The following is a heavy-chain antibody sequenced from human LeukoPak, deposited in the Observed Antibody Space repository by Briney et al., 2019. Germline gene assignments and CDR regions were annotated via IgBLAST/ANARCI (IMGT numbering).Heavy chain of an antibody. J-gene: IGHJ5*02. CDR3: AREPSITMVRGVTVNWFDP. Sequence: GGSLRLSCAASGFTFSSYAVHWVRQAPGKGLEWVSSISSSSSYIYYADSVKGRFTISRDNAKNSLYLQMNSLRAEDTAVYYCAREPSITMVRGVTVNWFDPWGQGTLVTVSS. D-gene: IGHD3-10*01. V-gene: IGHV3-21*01. CDR2: ISSSSSYI. CDR1: GFTFSSYA.